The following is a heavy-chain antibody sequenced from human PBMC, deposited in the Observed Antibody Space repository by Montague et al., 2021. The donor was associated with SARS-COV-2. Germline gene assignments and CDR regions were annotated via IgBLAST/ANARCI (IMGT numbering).Heavy chain of an antibody. Sequence: SETLSLTCTVSGGSISSYSFYWGWIRQPPGKGLAWIGTIYYSGTTYYNPSLKSRVTISIDTSKNQFSLNLSSVTAADTAVYYCARPRGVGTYDIWGQGTMVTVSS. J-gene: IGHJ3*02. D-gene: IGHD7-27*01. CDR2: IYYSGTT. CDR3: ARPRGVGTYDI. CDR1: GGSISSYSFY. V-gene: IGHV4-39*01.